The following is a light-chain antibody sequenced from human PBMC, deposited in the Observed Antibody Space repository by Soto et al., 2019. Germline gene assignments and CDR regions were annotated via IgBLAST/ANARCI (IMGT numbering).Light chain of an antibody. V-gene: IGLV2-11*01. J-gene: IGLJ1*01. CDR1: ASDVGGYNY. CDR2: DVS. Sequence: SAPKQPGCLSGSPRQSFSISCTGAASDVGGYNYVSWYQQHPGKAPKLMIYDVSKRPAGVPDRFYGSTSGKKASLTISGLQADDAADYYCCSYAGSYTFYVSGTATKVTVL. CDR3: CSYAGSYTFYV.